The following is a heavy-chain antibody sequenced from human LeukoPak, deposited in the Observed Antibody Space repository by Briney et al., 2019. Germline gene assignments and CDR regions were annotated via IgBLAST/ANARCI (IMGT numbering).Heavy chain of an antibody. CDR1: DGSISSGSYY. CDR3: ARQPHAFDNWFDS. J-gene: IGHJ5*01. V-gene: IGHV4-39*01. CDR2: IHYSGIT. Sequence: PSETLSLTCTVSDGSISSGSYYWGWIRQPPGKGLEWIANIHYSGITYYNPSLKSRVTISVDTSENQFSLKLTSVTAADTAFYYCARQPHAFDNWFDSWGQGTLVTVSS. D-gene: IGHD3-10*01.